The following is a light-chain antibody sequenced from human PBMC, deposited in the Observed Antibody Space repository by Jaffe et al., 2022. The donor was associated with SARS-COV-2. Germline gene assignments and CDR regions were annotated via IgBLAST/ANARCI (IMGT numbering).Light chain of an antibody. CDR1: QSISSW. Sequence: DIQMTQSPSTLSASVGDRVTITCRASQSISSWLAWYQQKPGKAPKLLIYRASTLKSGVPSRFSGSGSGTEFTLTISSLQPDDLATYWCQQYKSSPWTFGQGTKVEIK. CDR3: QQYKSSPWT. V-gene: IGKV1-5*03. J-gene: IGKJ1*01. CDR2: RAS.